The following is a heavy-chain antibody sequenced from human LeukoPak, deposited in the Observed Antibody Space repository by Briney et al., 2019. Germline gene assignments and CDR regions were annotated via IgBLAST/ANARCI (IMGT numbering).Heavy chain of an antibody. CDR1: GGTFSSYA. CDR3: ARAAPQYSSSWYGPFDY. J-gene: IGHJ4*02. Sequence: SVKVSCKAPGGTFSSYAISWVRQAPGQGLEWLGRIIPIFGTANYAQKFQGRVTITTDESTSTAYMELSSLRSEDTAVYYCARAAPQYSSSWYGPFDYWGQGTLVTVPS. V-gene: IGHV1-69*05. D-gene: IGHD6-13*01. CDR2: IIPIFGTA.